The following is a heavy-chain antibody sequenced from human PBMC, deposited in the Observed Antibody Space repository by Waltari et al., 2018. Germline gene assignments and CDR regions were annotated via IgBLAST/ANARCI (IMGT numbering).Heavy chain of an antibody. Sequence: QVQLQESGPGLVKPSETLSLTCTVSGGSISSYYWSWIRQPPGKGLEWIGYIYYSGSTNYNPSLKSRVTISVDTSKNQFSLKLSSVTAADTAGYYCARALIVGDAFDIWGQGTMVTVSS. J-gene: IGHJ3*02. D-gene: IGHD3-22*01. V-gene: IGHV4-59*01. CDR1: GGSISSYY. CDR2: IYYSGST. CDR3: ARALIVGDAFDI.